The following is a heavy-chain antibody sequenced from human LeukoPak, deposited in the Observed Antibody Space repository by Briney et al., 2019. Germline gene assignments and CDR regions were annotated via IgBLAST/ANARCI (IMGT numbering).Heavy chain of an antibody. CDR2: ISGSGANT. D-gene: IGHD2-15*01. J-gene: IGHJ4*02. V-gene: IGHV3-23*01. CDR3: AKGRALEVVAAFNY. Sequence: GGSLRLSCVGSGFAFDSYAMSWVRQAPGRGLEWVSTISGSGANTYYADSVKGRFTISRDNSKNTLYLQMNSLRADDTAIYYCAKGRALEVVAAFNYWGQGTVVTASS. CDR1: GFAFDSYA.